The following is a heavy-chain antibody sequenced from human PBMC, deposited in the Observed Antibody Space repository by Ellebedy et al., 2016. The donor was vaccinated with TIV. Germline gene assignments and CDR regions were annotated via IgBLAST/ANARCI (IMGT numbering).Heavy chain of an antibody. J-gene: IGHJ6*02. CDR3: ARVPGGSGKNSMDV. V-gene: IGHV5-10-1*01. Sequence: GESLKISCKGSGYSFTSYWSSWVRQMPGKGLEWMGRIDPSDSYTNYSPSFQGYVTISADKSISTAYLQWSSLKASDTAMYYCARVPGGSGKNSMDVWGQGTTVTVSS. D-gene: IGHD3-10*01. CDR2: IDPSDSYT. CDR1: GYSFTSYW.